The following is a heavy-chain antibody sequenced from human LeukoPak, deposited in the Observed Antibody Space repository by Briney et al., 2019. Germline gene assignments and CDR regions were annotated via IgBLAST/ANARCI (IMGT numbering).Heavy chain of an antibody. V-gene: IGHV4-39*07. CDR3: ARTDYYEDAFDI. D-gene: IGHD3-22*01. Sequence: SETLSLTFTVSGGSISSSSYYWGWIRQPPGKGLEWIGSIYYSGTTYYNPSLKSRVTISIDTSKTQFSLRLSSVTAADTAVYYCARTDYYEDAFDIWGQGTMVTVSS. J-gene: IGHJ3*02. CDR2: IYYSGTT. CDR1: GGSISSSSYY.